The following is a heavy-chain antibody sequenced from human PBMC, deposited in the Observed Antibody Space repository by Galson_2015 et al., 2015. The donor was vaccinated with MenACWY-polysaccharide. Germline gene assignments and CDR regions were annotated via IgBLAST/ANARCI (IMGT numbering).Heavy chain of an antibody. CDR2: IGQDGGQR. J-gene: IGHJ4*02. CDR3: ARDLIYGSGTEEH. V-gene: IGHV3-7*01. D-gene: IGHD3-10*01. CDR1: GFIFSTYW. Sequence: SLRLSCAASGFIFSTYWMSWVRQTPERGLEWVANIGQDGGQRYYVDSLKGRFTISRDNAENSLFLQMNSLRAEDTAVYYCARDLIYGSGTEEHWGQGILVIVSS.